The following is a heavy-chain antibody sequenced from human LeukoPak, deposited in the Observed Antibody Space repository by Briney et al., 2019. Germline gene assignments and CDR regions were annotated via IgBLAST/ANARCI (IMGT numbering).Heavy chain of an antibody. CDR3: ARHTPLHYYGSGRGGFDY. Sequence: SETLSLTCTVSGGSISSYYWSWIRQPPGKGLEWIGYIYYSGRTNYNPSLKSRDNISVHTSKNHFSLKLSSVTAAHTAVYYCARHTPLHYYGSGRGGFDYYAWGNVVTVS. V-gene: IGHV4-59*08. D-gene: IGHD3-10*01. CDR2: IYYSGRT. CDR1: GGSISSYY. J-gene: IGHJ4*02.